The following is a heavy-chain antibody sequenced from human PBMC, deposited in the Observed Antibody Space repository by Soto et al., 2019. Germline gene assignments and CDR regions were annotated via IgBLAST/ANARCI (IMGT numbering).Heavy chain of an antibody. CDR1: GGSVGSGEYY. D-gene: IGHD5-18*01. V-gene: IGHV4-30-4*01. J-gene: IGHJ3*01. CDR2: IYDSGIT. CDR3: ARDVAHGYTENV. Sequence: QVQLQESGPGLVKPSQTLSLACTVSGGSVGSGEYYYSWIRQPPGKGLEWIGYIYDSGITNYTPSLKGRVTMSLDRSNNQVSLNLSSVTAADTAVYFCARDVAHGYTENVWGQGTMVTVSS.